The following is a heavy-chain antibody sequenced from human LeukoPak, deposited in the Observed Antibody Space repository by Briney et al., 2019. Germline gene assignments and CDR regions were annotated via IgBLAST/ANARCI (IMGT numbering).Heavy chain of an antibody. Sequence: SETLSLTCTVSGGSISNYYWSWIRQPPGKGLEWVGCFYNSENTNYNPSLKSRVTISVDTSKNQFSLRLTSVTAADTAVYYRARDGSARSLATWGQGTLVTVSS. V-gene: IGHV4-59*01. CDR2: FYNSENT. J-gene: IGHJ5*02. D-gene: IGHD6-25*01. CDR1: GGSISNYY. CDR3: ARDGSARSLAT.